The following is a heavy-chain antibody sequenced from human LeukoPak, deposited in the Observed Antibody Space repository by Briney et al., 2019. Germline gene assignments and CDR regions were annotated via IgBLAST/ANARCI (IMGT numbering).Heavy chain of an antibody. CDR3: ARLPTITFFDY. CDR2: IYYSGST. CDR1: GFTVSSNY. J-gene: IGHJ4*02. V-gene: IGHV4-39*01. D-gene: IGHD5-12*01. Sequence: PGGSLRLSCAASGFTVSSNYMSWVRQPPGRGLEWIGSIYYSGSTSYNPSLKSRVTISVDTSKNQFSPKLSSVTAADTAVYYCARLPTITFFDYWGQGTLVTVSS.